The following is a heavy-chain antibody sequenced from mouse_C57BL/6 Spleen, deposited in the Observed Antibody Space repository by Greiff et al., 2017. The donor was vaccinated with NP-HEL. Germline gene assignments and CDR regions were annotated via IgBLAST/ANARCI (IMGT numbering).Heavy chain of an antibody. CDR1: GYSITSGYY. CDR2: ISYDGSN. D-gene: IGHD2-2*01. J-gene: IGHJ1*03. CDR3: ARVRLEGYFDV. Sequence: EVKVEESGPGLVKPSQSLSLTCSVTGYSITSGYYWNWIRQFPGNKLEWMGYISYDGSNNYNPSLKNRISITRDTSKNQFFLKLNSVTTEDTATYYCARVRLEGYFDVWGTGTTVTVSS. V-gene: IGHV3-6*01.